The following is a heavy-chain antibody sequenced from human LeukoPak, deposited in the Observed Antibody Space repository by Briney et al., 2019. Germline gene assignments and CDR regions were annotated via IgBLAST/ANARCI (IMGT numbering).Heavy chain of an antibody. CDR1: GFTFSNYW. CDR3: ARGPFDY. CDR2: IKQDGSNK. Sequence: GGSLRLSCAASGFTFSNYWMSWVRQAPGKGLEWVANIKQDGSNKYYADSVKGRFTISRDNSKNTLYLQMNSLRAEDTAVYYCARGPFDYWGQGTLVTVSS. V-gene: IGHV3-7*01. J-gene: IGHJ4*02.